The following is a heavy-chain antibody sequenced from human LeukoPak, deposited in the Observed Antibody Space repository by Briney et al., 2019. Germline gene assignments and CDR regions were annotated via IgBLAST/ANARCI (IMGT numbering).Heavy chain of an antibody. V-gene: IGHV1-2*02. CDR2: INPNSGGT. CDR1: GYTFTGYY. J-gene: IGHJ4*02. CDR3: AREGGVTTNLDY. D-gene: IGHD2-8*02. Sequence: ASVKVSCKASGYTFTGYYMHWVRQAPGQGLEWMGWINPNSGGTNYAQKFQGGVTMTRDTSISTAYMELSRLRSDDTAVYYCAREGGVTTNLDYWGQGTLVTVSS.